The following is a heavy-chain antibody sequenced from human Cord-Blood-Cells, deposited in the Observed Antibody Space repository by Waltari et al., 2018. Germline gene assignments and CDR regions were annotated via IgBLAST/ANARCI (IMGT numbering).Heavy chain of an antibody. CDR2: IYYSGST. J-gene: IGHJ4*02. V-gene: IGHV4-59*11. Sequence: QVQLQESGTGLVKPSEHLSLTCTVYGGSISSHYWSWIRQPPGKGLEWIGYIYYSGSTNYNPSLKSRVTISVDTSKNQFSLNLSSVTAADTAVYYCARSDCWSGYYDYWGQGTLVTVSS. D-gene: IGHD3-3*01. CDR1: GGSISSHY. CDR3: ARSDCWSGYYDY.